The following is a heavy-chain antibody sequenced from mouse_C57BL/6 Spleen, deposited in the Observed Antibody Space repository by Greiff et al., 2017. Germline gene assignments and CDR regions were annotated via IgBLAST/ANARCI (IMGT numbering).Heavy chain of an antibody. V-gene: IGHV3-6*01. CDR2: ISYDGSN. CDR3: ASGDYYGSSSWFAY. CDR1: GYSITSGYY. Sequence: DVKLQESGPGLVKPSQSLSLTCSVTGYSITSGYYWNWIRQFPGNKLEWMGYISYDGSNKYNPSLNNRISITRDTSKNQFFLKLKSVTTEDTATYYVASGDYYGSSSWFAYWGQGTLVTVAA. D-gene: IGHD1-1*01. J-gene: IGHJ3*01.